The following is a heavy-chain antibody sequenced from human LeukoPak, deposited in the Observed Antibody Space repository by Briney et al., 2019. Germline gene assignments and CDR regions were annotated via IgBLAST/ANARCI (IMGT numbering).Heavy chain of an antibody. CDR3: ARDIPGGGYYDRYNWFDP. Sequence: PSQTLSLTCTVSGGSISSGSYYWSWIRQPPGKGLEWIGRIYTSGSTNYNPSLKSRVTISVDTSKNQFSLKLSSVTAADTAVYYCARDIPGGGYYDRYNWFDPWGQGTLVTVSS. CDR1: GGSISSGSYY. D-gene: IGHD3-10*02. V-gene: IGHV4-61*02. J-gene: IGHJ5*02. CDR2: IYTSGST.